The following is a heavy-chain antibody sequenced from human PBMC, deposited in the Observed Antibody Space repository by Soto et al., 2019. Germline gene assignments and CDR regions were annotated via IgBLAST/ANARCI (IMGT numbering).Heavy chain of an antibody. CDR2: ISAYNGNT. V-gene: IGHV1-18*01. D-gene: IGHD6-13*01. J-gene: IGHJ6*02. CDR1: GYTFTSYG. Sequence: GASVKVSCKASGYTFTSYGISWVRQAPGQGLEWMGWISAYNGNTNYAQKLQGRVTMTTDTSTSTAYMELRSPRSDDTAVYYCARDRGQQPPYYYYYGMDVWGQGTTVTVSS. CDR3: ARDRGQQPPYYYYYGMDV.